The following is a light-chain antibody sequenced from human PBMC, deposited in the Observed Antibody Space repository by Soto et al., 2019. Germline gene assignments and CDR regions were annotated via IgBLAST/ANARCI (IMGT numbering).Light chain of an antibody. J-gene: IGLJ2*01. CDR3: QSYDSSNHNVV. CDR1: SGSIASNY. V-gene: IGLV6-57*02. Sequence: NFMLTQPHSVSESPGKTVTISCTGSSGSIASNYVQGYQQRPGTAPTTVIYEDNQIPSGVHDRFSGSIDSSSNSASLTISGLKTEDEADYYCQSYDSSNHNVVFGGGTKLTVL. CDR2: EDN.